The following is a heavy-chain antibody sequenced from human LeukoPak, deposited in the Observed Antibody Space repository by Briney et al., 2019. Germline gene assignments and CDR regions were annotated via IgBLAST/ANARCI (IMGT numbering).Heavy chain of an antibody. Sequence: SVKVSRKASGGTFSSYAISWLRQAPGQGLEWMGGIIPIFGTANYAQKFQGRVTITADESTSTAYMELSSLRSEDTAVYYCASIVVVPAAIHKMGNWFDPWGQGTLVTVSS. CDR1: GGTFSSYA. J-gene: IGHJ5*02. CDR2: IIPIFGTA. V-gene: IGHV1-69*01. D-gene: IGHD2-2*01. CDR3: ASIVVVPAAIHKMGNWFDP.